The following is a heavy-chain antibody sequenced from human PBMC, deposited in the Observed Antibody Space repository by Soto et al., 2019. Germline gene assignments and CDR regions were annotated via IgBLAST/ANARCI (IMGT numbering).Heavy chain of an antibody. CDR2: ISPHTGGT. J-gene: IGHJ6*01. D-gene: IGHD3-22*01. V-gene: IGHV1-2*02. CDR3: ARDYSDSSGFFGDYYGMDV. Sequence: WASVKVSCKASGYTFNRYYMHWVRQAPGPGLEWMGWISPHTGGTTYAQKFQGRVTMTRDTSVSTAFMELSRLGSDDTAVYYCARDYSDSSGFFGDYYGMDVWGQGTTVTVSS. CDR1: GYTFNRYY.